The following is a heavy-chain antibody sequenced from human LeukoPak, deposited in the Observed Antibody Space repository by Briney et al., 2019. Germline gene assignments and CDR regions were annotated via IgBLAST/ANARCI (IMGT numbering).Heavy chain of an antibody. CDR3: AKDRDVWGSLLDY. J-gene: IGHJ4*02. CDR2: ISGSGGST. Sequence: GGSLRLSCAASGFTFGSYAMSWVRQAPGKGLEWVSAISGSGGSTYYADSVKGRFTISRDNSKNTLYLQMNSLRAEDTAVYYCAKDRDVWGSLLDYWGQGTLVTVSS. D-gene: IGHD3-16*01. CDR1: GFTFGSYA. V-gene: IGHV3-23*01.